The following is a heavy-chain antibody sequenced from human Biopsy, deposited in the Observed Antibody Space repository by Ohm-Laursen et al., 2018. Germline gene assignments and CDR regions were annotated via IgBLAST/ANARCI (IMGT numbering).Heavy chain of an antibody. CDR1: GFTFSDYY. CDR2: VSGSGTTI. J-gene: IGHJ4*02. V-gene: IGHV3-11*01. Sequence: GSLRLSCSASGFTFSDYYMSWIRQAPEKGLEWLSYVSGSGTTIFYADFVKGRFTVSRDNAKNSLYLQMNSLTVEDTAVYYCARDGGGSYHDYWGQGTLVTVSS. D-gene: IGHD3-16*02. CDR3: ARDGGGSYHDY.